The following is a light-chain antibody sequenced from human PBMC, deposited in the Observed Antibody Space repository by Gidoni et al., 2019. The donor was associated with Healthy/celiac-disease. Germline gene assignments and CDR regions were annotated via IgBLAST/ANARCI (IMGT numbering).Light chain of an antibody. CDR1: QSVSSY. V-gene: IGKV3-11*01. Sequence: EIVLTQSPATLSLSPGERATLSCRASQSVSSYLAWYQQKPGQAPRLLIYDASNRATGIPARFSGSGSGTDFTLTISSLEPEDFAVYYCQQRSNWMGFTFXPXTKVXIK. CDR2: DAS. J-gene: IGKJ3*01. CDR3: QQRSNWMGFT.